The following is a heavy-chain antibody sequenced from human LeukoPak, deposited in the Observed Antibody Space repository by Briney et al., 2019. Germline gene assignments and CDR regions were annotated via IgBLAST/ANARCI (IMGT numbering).Heavy chain of an antibody. CDR3: AREYYDSSGSKYAFDI. J-gene: IGHJ3*02. D-gene: IGHD3-22*01. CDR2: IDPDSGGT. CDR1: GYTFTTYL. V-gene: IGHV1-2*02. Sequence: ASVKVSCKASGYTFTTYLIHWARQAPGQGLEWMGCIDPDSGGTKSAQRFQGRVTMTRDTSITTVYMELIRLRSDDTAVYYCAREYYDSSGSKYAFDIWGQGTMVTVSS.